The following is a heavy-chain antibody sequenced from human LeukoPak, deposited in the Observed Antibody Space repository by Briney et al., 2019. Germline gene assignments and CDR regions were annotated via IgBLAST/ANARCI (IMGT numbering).Heavy chain of an antibody. CDR2: IKIKADGGTT. Sequence: LGGSLRLSCAASGFTFTSYAMNWVRQAPGKGLEWVGRIKIKADGGTTDYAAPVKGRFSISRDDSKNMLYLEMNSLKTEDTAVYYCTTFRGIRDPWGQGTLVTVSS. CDR3: TTFRGIRDP. V-gene: IGHV3-15*01. D-gene: IGHD3-10*01. J-gene: IGHJ5*02. CDR1: GFTFTSYA.